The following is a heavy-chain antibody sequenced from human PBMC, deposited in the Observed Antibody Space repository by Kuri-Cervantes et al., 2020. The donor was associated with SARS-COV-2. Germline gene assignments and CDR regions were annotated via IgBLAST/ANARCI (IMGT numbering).Heavy chain of an antibody. V-gene: IGHV1-24*01. CDR2: FDPEDGET. Sequence: ASVKVSCKVSGYTLTELSMHWVRQAPGKGLEWMGGFDPEDGETIYAQKFQGRVTITADKSTSTAYMELSSLRSEDTAVYYCARVPTDHYYYYYMDVWGKGTTVTVSS. CDR3: ARVPTDHYYYYYMDV. D-gene: IGHD4-11*01. J-gene: IGHJ6*03. CDR1: GYTLTELS.